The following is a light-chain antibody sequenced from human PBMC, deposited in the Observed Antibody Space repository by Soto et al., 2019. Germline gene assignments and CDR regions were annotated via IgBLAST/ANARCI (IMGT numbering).Light chain of an antibody. CDR1: SSNVGGYNY. J-gene: IGLJ2*01. V-gene: IGLV2-8*01. CDR3: SSDAGNNVLV. CDR2: EVN. Sequence: QSVLTQPPSASGSPGQSVTIPCTGTSSNVGGYNYVSWYQQHPGKAPRLMIYEVNKRPSGVPYRFSGSKSGNTASLTVSGLQADDDDVYYWSSDAGNNVLVFGGGTKLTVL.